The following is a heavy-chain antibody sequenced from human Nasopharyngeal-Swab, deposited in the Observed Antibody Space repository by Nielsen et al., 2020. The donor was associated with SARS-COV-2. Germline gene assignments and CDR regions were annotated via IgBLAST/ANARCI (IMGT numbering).Heavy chain of an antibody. J-gene: IGHJ3*02. V-gene: IGHV3-48*04. D-gene: IGHD2-21*01. CDR2: ISSSSSTI. Sequence: WIRQPPGKGLEWVSYISSSSSTIYYADSVKGRFTISRDNAKNSLYLQMNSLRAEDTAVYYCARGAYCGGDCYGDAFDIWGQGTMVTVAS. CDR3: ARGAYCGGDCYGDAFDI.